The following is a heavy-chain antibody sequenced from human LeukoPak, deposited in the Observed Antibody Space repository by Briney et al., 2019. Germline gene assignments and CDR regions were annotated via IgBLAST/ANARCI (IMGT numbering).Heavy chain of an antibody. J-gene: IGHJ4*02. CDR3: AKDPIRYTRFGELFLPYFDY. CDR1: GFTFSSYG. V-gene: IGHV3-33*06. CDR2: IWYDGSNK. D-gene: IGHD3-10*01. Sequence: PGGSLRLSCAASGFTFSSYGMHWVRQAPGKGLEWVAVIWYDGSNKYYADSVKGRFTISRDNSKNTLYLQMNSLRAEDTAVYYCAKDPIRYTRFGELFLPYFDYWGQGTLVTVSS.